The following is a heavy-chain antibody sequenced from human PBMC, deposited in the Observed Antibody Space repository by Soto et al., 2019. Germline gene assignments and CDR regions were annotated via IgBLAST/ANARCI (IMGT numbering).Heavy chain of an antibody. J-gene: IGHJ3*01. CDR1: GFTFGNYA. Sequence: PGGSLRLSCAASGFTFGNYAMNWVRQAPGKGLEWISSISDPGTSTYYANSVKGRFSMSRDNSKNTLFLQMNRLTADDTAVYFCAKLLVTPSDAFDLWGRGTLVTVSS. CDR3: AKLLVTPSDAFDL. D-gene: IGHD2-21*02. V-gene: IGHV3-23*01. CDR2: ISDPGTST.